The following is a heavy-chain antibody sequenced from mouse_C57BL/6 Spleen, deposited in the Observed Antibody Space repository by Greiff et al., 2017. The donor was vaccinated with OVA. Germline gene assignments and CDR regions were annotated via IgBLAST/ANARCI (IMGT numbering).Heavy chain of an antibody. V-gene: IGHV1-59*01. CDR2: IDPSDSYT. Sequence: QVQLKQPGAELVRPGTSVTLSCKASGYTFTSYWLHWVKQRPGQGLEWIGVIDPSDSYTNYNQKFKGKATLTVDTSSSTAYMQHSSLTSEDSAVYYGARGKGYYESSYYAMDYWGQGTSVTVSS. CDR1: GYTFTSYW. J-gene: IGHJ4*01. D-gene: IGHD2-4*01. CDR3: ARGKGYYESSYYAMDY.